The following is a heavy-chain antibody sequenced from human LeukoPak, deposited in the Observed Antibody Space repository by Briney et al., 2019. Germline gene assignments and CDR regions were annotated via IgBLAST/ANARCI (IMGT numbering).Heavy chain of an antibody. D-gene: IGHD1-1*01. CDR2: KNPNSDNT. J-gene: IGHJ4*02. Sequence: ASVKVSCKASGYTFTSYDIDWVRQATGRGLEWMGWKNPNSDNTGYAQKFQGRVTMTRNTSISTAYMELSSLRSEDTAVYYCARRGVGTHFDYWGQGSLVTVSS. CDR3: ARRGVGTHFDY. V-gene: IGHV1-8*01. CDR1: GYTFTSYD.